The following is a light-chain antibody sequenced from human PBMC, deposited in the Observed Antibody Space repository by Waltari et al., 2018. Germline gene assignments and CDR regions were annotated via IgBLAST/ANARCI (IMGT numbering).Light chain of an antibody. CDR3: ASWDDILSGVL. V-gene: IGLV1-47*01. Sequence: QSVLTQPPSASGTPGQRLTISCSGSSSNIGSNYIYWYHQLPGTAPKILLYRNNQRPSGVPDRFSGSKSGTSASLAISGLRSEDEADYYCASWDDILSGVLFGGGTKLSVL. CDR2: RNN. CDR1: SSNIGSNY. J-gene: IGLJ2*01.